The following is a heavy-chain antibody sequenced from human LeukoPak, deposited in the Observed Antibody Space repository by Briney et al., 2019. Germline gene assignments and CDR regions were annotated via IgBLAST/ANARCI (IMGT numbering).Heavy chain of an antibody. J-gene: IGHJ4*02. Sequence: GGSLRLSCAASGFTFSNYAMSWVRQAPGKGLEWVSSISGSGASTYYADSVKGRFTISRDSSKNTLYLQMNSLRADDTAVYYCAKEESYFYGSMAYWGQGTLVTVSS. CDR1: GFTFSNYA. CDR2: ISGSGAST. V-gene: IGHV3-23*01. CDR3: AKEESYFYGSMAY. D-gene: IGHD3-10*01.